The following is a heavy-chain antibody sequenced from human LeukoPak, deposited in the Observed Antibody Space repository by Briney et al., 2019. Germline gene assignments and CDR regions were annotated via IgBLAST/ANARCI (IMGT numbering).Heavy chain of an antibody. CDR3: TRETSSRYFDY. Sequence: ASVKVSCKASGYTFTGYYMHWVRQAPGQGLEWMGWINPNSGGTNYAQKFQDWVTMTRDTSISTAYMELSRLRSDDTAVYYCTRETSSRYFDYWGQGTLVTVSS. CDR2: INPNSGGT. V-gene: IGHV1-2*04. CDR1: GYTFTGYY. J-gene: IGHJ4*02.